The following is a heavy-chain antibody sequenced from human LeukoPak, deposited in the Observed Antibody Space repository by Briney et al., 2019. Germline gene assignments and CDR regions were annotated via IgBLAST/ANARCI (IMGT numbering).Heavy chain of an antibody. Sequence: GGFLRLSCAASGFTFGRFAMNWVRQAPGKGLEWVSAISGSGGSTYYADSVKGRFTISRDNSKNTLYLQMNSLRAEDTAVYYCAKDESYYYGSGSSFDYWGQGTLVTVSS. V-gene: IGHV3-23*01. CDR2: ISGSGGST. D-gene: IGHD3-10*01. J-gene: IGHJ4*02. CDR3: AKDESYYYGSGSSFDY. CDR1: GFTFGRFA.